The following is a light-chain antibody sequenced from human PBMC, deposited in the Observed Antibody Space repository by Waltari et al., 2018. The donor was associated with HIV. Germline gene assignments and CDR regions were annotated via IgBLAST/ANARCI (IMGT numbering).Light chain of an antibody. CDR1: HSVTNF. V-gene: IGKV3-11*01. CDR2: DAS. Sequence: EIVLTQSPGTLSLSPGERATLSCRASHSVTNFLAWYQQKPGQAPRLRIYDASTRAAGIPARFSGSGSGTDFTLTISILEPEDFAVYDCQQRSNWPSFGQGTRLDI. CDR3: QQRSNWPS. J-gene: IGKJ2*03.